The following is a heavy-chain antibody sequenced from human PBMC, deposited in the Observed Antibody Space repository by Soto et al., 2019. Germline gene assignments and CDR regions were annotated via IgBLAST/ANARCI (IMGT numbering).Heavy chain of an antibody. D-gene: IGHD2-21*02. CDR2: ISWNSGSI. J-gene: IGHJ3*02. Sequence: EVQLVESGGGLVQPGRSLRLSCAASGFTFDDYAMHWVRQAPGKGLEWVSGISWNSGSIGYADSVKGRFTISRDNAKNSLYLQMNSLRAEDTALYYCAEGVVTAIRRDAFDIWGQGTMVTVSS. CDR3: AEGVVTAIRRDAFDI. V-gene: IGHV3-9*01. CDR1: GFTFDDYA.